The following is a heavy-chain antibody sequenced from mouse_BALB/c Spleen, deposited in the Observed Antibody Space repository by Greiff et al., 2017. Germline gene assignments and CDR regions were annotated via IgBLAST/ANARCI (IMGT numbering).Heavy chain of an antibody. V-gene: IGHV1-31*01. CDR2: INPYNGAT. D-gene: IGHD4-1*01. CDR1: GYSFTGYY. Sequence: VQLQQFGPELVKPGASVKISCKASGYSFTGYYMHWVKQSHVKSLEWIGRINPYNGATSYNQNFKDKASLTVDKSSSTAYMELHSLTSEDSAVYYCARRVGRDYYAMDYWGQGTSVTVSS. CDR3: ARRVGRDYYAMDY. J-gene: IGHJ4*01.